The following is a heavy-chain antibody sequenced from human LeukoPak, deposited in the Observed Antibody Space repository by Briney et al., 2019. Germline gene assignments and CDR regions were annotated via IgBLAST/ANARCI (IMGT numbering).Heavy chain of an antibody. CDR1: GYSISSGYY. D-gene: IGHD2-2*01. V-gene: IGHV4-38-2*01. CDR2: IYHSGST. CDR3: AGYQLPMGWFDP. J-gene: IGHJ5*02. Sequence: SETLSLTCVVSGYSISSGYYWGWIRQPPGKELEWIGSIYHSGSTYYNPSLKSRVTISVDTSKNQFSLMLSSVTAADTAVYYRAGYQLPMGWFDPWGQGTLVTVCS.